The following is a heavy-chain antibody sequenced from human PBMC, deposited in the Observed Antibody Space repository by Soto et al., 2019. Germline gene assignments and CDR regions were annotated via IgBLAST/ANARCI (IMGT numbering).Heavy chain of an antibody. CDR1: GFTVSGKKY. V-gene: IGHV3-72*01. CDR3: VRATYFSDSSGYTRCLDY. D-gene: IGHD3-22*01. CDR2: SRDKPQGYST. Sequence: GESLKISCEAFGFTVSGKKYVAWVRQAPGKGLEWVGRSRDKPQGYSTAYAASVKGRFTTSRDESKNSAYLQMNSLKTEDTAVYYCVRATYFSDSSGYTRCLDYWGQGTLVTVSS. J-gene: IGHJ4*02.